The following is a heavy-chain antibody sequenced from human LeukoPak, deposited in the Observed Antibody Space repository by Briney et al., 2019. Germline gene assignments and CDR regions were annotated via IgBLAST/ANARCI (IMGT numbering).Heavy chain of an antibody. CDR3: ARDRGSDDWYFDL. Sequence: SVKVSCKASGYTFSSYAMSWVRQAPGQGLEWMGGFIPFFGTANYAQKFQGRVTIIADKSTSTAYMELSSLRSEDTAVYYCARDRGSDDWYFDLWGRGTLVTVSS. CDR1: GYTFSSYA. J-gene: IGHJ2*01. V-gene: IGHV1-69*06. CDR2: FIPFFGTA. D-gene: IGHD3-16*01.